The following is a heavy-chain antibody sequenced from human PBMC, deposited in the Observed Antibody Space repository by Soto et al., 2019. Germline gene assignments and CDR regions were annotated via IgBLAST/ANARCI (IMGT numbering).Heavy chain of an antibody. V-gene: IGHV4-59*08. CDR3: GRLPRGVGIGYYMDV. CDR2: IYYSGST. D-gene: IGHD2-2*03. CDR1: GGSISSYY. Sequence: SETLCLTCTVSGGSISSYYWSWIRQPPGKGLEWIGYIYYSGSTNYNPSLKSRVTISVDTSKNQFSLKLSSVTAADTAVYYCGRLPRGVGIGYYMDVWGKGTTVTVSS. J-gene: IGHJ6*03.